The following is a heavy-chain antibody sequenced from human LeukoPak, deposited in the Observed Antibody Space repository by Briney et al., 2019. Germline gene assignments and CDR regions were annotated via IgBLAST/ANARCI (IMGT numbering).Heavy chain of an antibody. CDR1: GFTFSHYA. J-gene: IGHJ4*02. CDR3: AKEGDYCSSSGCHKRGIDY. V-gene: IGHV3-33*06. CDR2: IWYDGSHD. D-gene: IGHD2-2*01. Sequence: GGSLRLSCAASGFTFSHYAMHWVRQAPGKGLEWKAVIWYDGSHDTYTDSVKGRFTVSRDNFKNVLRLQMNSLRVEDTAVYYCAKEGDYCSSSGCHKRGIDYWGQGTLVTVSS.